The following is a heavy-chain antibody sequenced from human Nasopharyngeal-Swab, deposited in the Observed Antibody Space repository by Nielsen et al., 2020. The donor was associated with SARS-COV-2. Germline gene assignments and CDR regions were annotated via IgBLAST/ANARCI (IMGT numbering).Heavy chain of an antibody. Sequence: GGSLRLSCAASGFTFSSYAMHWVRQAPGKGLEWVAVISYDGSNKYYADSVKGRFTTSRDNSKNTLYLQMNSLRAEDTAVYYCARDWGINYFDSSVDYWGQGTLVTVSS. V-gene: IGHV3-30-3*01. D-gene: IGHD3-22*01. J-gene: IGHJ4*02. CDR3: ARDWGINYFDSSVDY. CDR2: ISYDGSNK. CDR1: GFTFSSYA.